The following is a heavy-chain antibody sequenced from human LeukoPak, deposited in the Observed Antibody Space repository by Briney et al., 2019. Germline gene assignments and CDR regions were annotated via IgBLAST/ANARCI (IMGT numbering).Heavy chain of an antibody. CDR1: GFTFSISA. J-gene: IGHJ4*02. CDR3: AKSGYNRFDY. D-gene: IGHD5-24*01. V-gene: IGHV3-23*01. CDR2: ISDSGGST. Sequence: GGSLRLSCAASGFTFSISAMSWVRQAPGKGLEWVSGISDSGGSTYYADSVKGRFTISRDNSKNTLYLQMNSLRAEDTAVYYCAKSGYNRFDYWGQGTLVTVSS.